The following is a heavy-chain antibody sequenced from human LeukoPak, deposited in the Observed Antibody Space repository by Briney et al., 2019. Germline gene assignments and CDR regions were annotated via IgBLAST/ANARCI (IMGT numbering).Heavy chain of an antibody. J-gene: IGHJ5*01. CDR1: GFTFSTYA. CDR2: ISSNGGST. D-gene: IGHD2-15*01. CDR3: ASSICSGGSCYYNWFGS. V-gene: IGHV3-64*01. Sequence: GGSLRLSCAASGFTFSTYAMHWVRQAPGKGLEYVSAISSNGGSTYYANSVKGRFTISRDNSKNTLYLQMGSLRAEDMAVYFCASSICSGGSCYYNWFGSWGQGTLVTVSS.